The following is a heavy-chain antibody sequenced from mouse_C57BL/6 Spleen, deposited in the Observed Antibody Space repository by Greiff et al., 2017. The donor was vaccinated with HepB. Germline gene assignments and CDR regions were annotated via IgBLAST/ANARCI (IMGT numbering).Heavy chain of an antibody. D-gene: IGHD2-5*01. CDR2: IWRGGST. Sequence: VQLQESGPGLVQPSQSLSITCTVSGFSLTSYGVHWVRQSPGKGLEWLGVIWRGGSTDYNAAFMSRLSITKDNSKSQVFFKMNSLQADDTAIYYWAKGGSNYVGAMDYWGQGTSVTVSS. CDR1: GFSLTSYG. CDR3: AKGGSNYVGAMDY. J-gene: IGHJ4*01. V-gene: IGHV2-5*01.